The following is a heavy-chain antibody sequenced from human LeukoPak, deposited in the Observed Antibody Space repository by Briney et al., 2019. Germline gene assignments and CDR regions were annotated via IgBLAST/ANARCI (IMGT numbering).Heavy chain of an antibody. CDR1: GFTFTDYY. CDR2: ISSSSSTI. J-gene: IGHJ4*02. Sequence: GGSLRLSCTVSGFTFTDYYMSWVRQAPGKGLEWVSYISSSSSTIYYADSVKGRFTISRDNAKNSLYLQMNSLRAEDTAVYYCARVSWPNYYDSSGAFDYWGQGTLVTVSS. V-gene: IGHV3-11*04. CDR3: ARVSWPNYYDSSGAFDY. D-gene: IGHD3-22*01.